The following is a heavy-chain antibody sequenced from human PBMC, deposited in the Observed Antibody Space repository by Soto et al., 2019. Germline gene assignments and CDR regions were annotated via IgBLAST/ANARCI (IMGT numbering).Heavy chain of an antibody. CDR3: VRHGNGTPFYFDF. CDR2: IDPSDSYT. J-gene: IGHJ4*02. Sequence: EVQLVQSGAEVKKPGESLRLSCQGSGYRFINYWISWVRQMPGEGLEWVGRIDPSDSYTVYSPSFQGHVTISIDTAINTAFLEWRSLQASDTAMYYCVRHGNGTPFYFDFWGRGTLVPVSS. CDR1: GYRFINYW. V-gene: IGHV5-10-1*03. D-gene: IGHD1-1*01.